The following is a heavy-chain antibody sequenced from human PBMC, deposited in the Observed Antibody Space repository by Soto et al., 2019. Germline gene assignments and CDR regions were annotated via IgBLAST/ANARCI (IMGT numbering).Heavy chain of an antibody. D-gene: IGHD4-17*01. CDR3: ARTPMTTVVTFYFDY. CDR1: GYTFTGYY. J-gene: IGHJ4*02. CDR2: INPNSGGT. V-gene: IGHV1-2*04. Sequence: ASVKVSCKASGYTFTGYYIHWVRQAPGQGLEWMGWINPNSGGTNYAQKFQGWVTMTRDTSISTAYMELSRLRSDDTAVYYCARTPMTTVVTFYFDYWGQGTLVTVSS.